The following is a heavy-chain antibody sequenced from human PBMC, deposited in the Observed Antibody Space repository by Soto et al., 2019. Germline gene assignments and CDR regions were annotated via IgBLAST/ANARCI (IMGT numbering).Heavy chain of an antibody. CDR1: GFTFSSYG. J-gene: IGHJ3*02. D-gene: IGHD6-19*01. Sequence: PGGSLRLSCAASGFTFSSYGMHWVRQAPGKGLEWVAVISYDGSNKYYADSVKGRFTISRDNSKNTLYLQMNSLRAEDTAVYYCAKQSVAGPDAFDIWGQGTMVT. CDR2: ISYDGSNK. V-gene: IGHV3-30*18. CDR3: AKQSVAGPDAFDI.